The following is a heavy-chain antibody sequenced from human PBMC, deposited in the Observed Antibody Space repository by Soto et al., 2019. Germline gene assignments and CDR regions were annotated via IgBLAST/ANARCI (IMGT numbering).Heavy chain of an antibody. J-gene: IGHJ4*02. D-gene: IGHD2-2*01. Sequence: VSVKVSCKPSGYTFNPYYISWLRQAPGQGLEWIGWISTYNGNTNYVPKFQGRITMTTDTSTSTAYMELRSLRSDDTALYFCARDTSNYFDFWGQGTPVTVSS. CDR3: ARDTSNYFDF. V-gene: IGHV1-18*01. CDR1: GYTFNPYY. CDR2: ISTYNGNT.